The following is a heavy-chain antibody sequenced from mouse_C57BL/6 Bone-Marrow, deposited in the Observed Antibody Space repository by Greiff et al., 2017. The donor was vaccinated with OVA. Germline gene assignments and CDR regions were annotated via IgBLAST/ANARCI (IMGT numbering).Heavy chain of an antibody. Sequence: VQLQQSGPDLVKPGASVKIPCKASGYTFTDYNMAWVKQSPGKSLEWIGDINPNNGGTIYNHKFKGKATLTVDKSSNTAYMELRSLTSEENAVYYCAIDQGAMDYWGQGTSVTVSS. CDR1: GYTFTDYN. V-gene: IGHV1-18*01. CDR2: INPNNGGT. CDR3: AIDQGAMDY. J-gene: IGHJ4*01.